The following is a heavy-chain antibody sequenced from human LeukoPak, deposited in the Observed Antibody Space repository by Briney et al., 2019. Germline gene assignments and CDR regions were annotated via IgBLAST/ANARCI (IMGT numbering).Heavy chain of an antibody. V-gene: IGHV4-31*03. J-gene: IGHJ3*02. CDR3: ARDRITIFGVVPVDAFDI. CDR1: GGSISSGGYS. Sequence: PSQTLSLTCTVSGGSISSGGYSWSWIRQHPGRGLEWIGYIFYNGNTDYNPSVKSRVSISVDTSKNQFSLKLSSVTDADTAVYYCARDRITIFGVVPVDAFDIWGQGTVVTVSS. D-gene: IGHD3-3*01. CDR2: IFYNGNT.